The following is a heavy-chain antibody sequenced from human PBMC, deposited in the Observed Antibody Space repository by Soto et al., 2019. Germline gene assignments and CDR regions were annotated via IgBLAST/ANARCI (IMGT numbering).Heavy chain of an antibody. CDR1: GGTFSSYA. Sequence: QVQLVQSGAEVKKPGSSVKVSCKASGGTFSSYAISWVQQAPGQGLEWMGGIIPIFGTANYAQKFQGRVTITADKSTSTAYMELSSLRSEDTAVYYCATRTGRLYFPPFDYWGQGTLVTVSS. CDR3: ATRTGRLYFPPFDY. J-gene: IGHJ4*02. CDR2: IIPIFGTA. D-gene: IGHD2-8*01. V-gene: IGHV1-69*06.